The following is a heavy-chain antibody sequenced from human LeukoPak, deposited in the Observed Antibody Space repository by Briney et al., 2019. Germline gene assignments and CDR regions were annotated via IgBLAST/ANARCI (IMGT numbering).Heavy chain of an antibody. CDR3: ARDRGYSSSWSSYGMDV. Sequence: SETLSLTCTVSGGSINSYYWSWIRQPPGKGLEWIGYIYYSGSTNYNTSLKSRVTISVNTSKNQYSLKLSSVTAADTAVYYCARDRGYSSSWSSYGMDVWGQGTTVTVSS. D-gene: IGHD6-13*01. CDR1: GGSINSYY. J-gene: IGHJ6*02. CDR2: IYYSGST. V-gene: IGHV4-59*01.